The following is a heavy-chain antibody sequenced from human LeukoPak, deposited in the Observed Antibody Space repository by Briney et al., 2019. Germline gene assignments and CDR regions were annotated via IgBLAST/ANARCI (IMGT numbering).Heavy chain of an antibody. J-gene: IGHJ4*02. Sequence: SETLSLTCTVSGGSISSSSYYWGWIRQPPGKGLGWIGSIYYSGSTYYNPSLKSRVTISVDTSKNQFSLMLSSVTAADTAVYYCAGSIAVAGIDYWGQGTLVTVSS. CDR1: GGSISSSSYY. CDR2: IYYSGST. CDR3: AGSIAVAGIDY. V-gene: IGHV4-39*07. D-gene: IGHD6-19*01.